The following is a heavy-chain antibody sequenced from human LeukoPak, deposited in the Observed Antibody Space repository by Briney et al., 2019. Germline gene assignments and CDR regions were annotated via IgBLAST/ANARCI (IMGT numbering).Heavy chain of an antibody. J-gene: IGHJ4*02. CDR2: IYPGDSDT. Sequence: GESLKISCKASGYSFSNYWIACVRQMPGKGLEWMGIIYPGDSDTRYSPSFEGQVTFSADKSISTAYLQWSSLRAPDTGMYYCARHGGGECTTNCPLVDYRGQGTLVTVSS. D-gene: IGHD3-16*01. CDR3: ARHGGGECTTNCPLVDY. CDR1: GYSFSNYW. V-gene: IGHV5-51*01.